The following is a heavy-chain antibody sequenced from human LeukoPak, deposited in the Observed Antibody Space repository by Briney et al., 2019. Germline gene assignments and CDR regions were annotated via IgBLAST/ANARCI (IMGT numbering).Heavy chain of an antibody. CDR3: ARDSGTGTTSQ. Sequence: ASVKVSCKASGYTFTCYYTHWVRQAPGQGLEWMGWINPNSGGTNYAQKFQGRVTMTRDTSISTAYMELSRLRSDDTAVYYCARDSGTGTTSQWGQGTLVTVSS. CDR2: INPNSGGT. D-gene: IGHD1-7*01. J-gene: IGHJ4*02. V-gene: IGHV1-2*02. CDR1: GYTFTCYY.